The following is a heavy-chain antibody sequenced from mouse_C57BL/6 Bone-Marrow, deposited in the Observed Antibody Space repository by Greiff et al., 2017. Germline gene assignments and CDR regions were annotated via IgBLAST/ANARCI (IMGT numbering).Heavy chain of an antibody. V-gene: IGHV10-1*01. J-gene: IGHJ2*01. CDR1: GFSFNTYA. CDR3: VRSPQGGSSLYFDY. Sequence: EVKLLESGGGLVQPKGSLKLSCAASGFSFNTYAMNWVRQAPGKGLEWVARIRSKSNNYATYYADSVKDRFTISRDDSESMLYLQMNNLKTEDTAMYYCVRSPQGGSSLYFDYWGQGTTLTVSS. CDR2: IRSKSNNYAT. D-gene: IGHD1-1*01.